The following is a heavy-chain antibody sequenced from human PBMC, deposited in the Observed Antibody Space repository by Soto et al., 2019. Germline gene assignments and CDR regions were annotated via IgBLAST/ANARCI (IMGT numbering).Heavy chain of an antibody. CDR3: AKGGPFTGGFDP. V-gene: IGHV3-23*01. CDR2: ITGRSAVP. J-gene: IGHJ5*02. Sequence: EGQLLQSGGDLVQPGGSLRLSCAGSGLTLRSHAMTWIRQTPEKGLEWVSTITGRSAVPSYADSVNGRFTVSRDNSKNTLHLQMNSPRPDDTAIYYCAKGGPFTGGFDPWGQGTLVTVSA. D-gene: IGHD3-16*01. CDR1: GLTLRSHA.